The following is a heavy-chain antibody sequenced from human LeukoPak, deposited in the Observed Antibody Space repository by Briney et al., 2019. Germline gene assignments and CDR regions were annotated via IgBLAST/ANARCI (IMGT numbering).Heavy chain of an antibody. V-gene: IGHV3-33*01. D-gene: IGHD2-2*01. J-gene: IGHJ4*02. CDR3: ARDPRYCSSTSCHSGDVYFDY. CDR1: GFTFSRFG. Sequence: GGSLRLSCAASGFTFSRFGMHWVRQAPGTGLEWVAVIWYDGGNKYYADSVKGRFTISRDNPKNTVYLEMNSLRVEDTAVYYCARDPRYCSSTSCHSGDVYFDYWGQGTLVTVSS. CDR2: IWYDGGNK.